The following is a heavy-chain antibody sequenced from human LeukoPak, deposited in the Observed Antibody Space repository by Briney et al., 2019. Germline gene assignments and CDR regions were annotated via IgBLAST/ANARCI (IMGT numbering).Heavy chain of an antibody. Sequence: SETLSLTCTVSGGSVSSGSYYWSWIRQPPGKALEWIGYIYYSGSTNYNPSLKSRVTISVDTSKNQFSLKLSSVTAADTAVYYCARQPPYCTNGVCRRYYYGMDVWGQGTTVTVSS. CDR3: ARQPPYCTNGVCRRYYYGMDV. V-gene: IGHV4-61*01. CDR2: IYYSGST. J-gene: IGHJ6*02. D-gene: IGHD2-8*01. CDR1: GGSVSSGSYY.